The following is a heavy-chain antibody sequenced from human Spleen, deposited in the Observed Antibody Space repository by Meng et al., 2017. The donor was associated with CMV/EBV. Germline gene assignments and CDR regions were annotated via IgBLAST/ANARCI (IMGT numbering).Heavy chain of an antibody. D-gene: IGHD3-3*01. CDR3: AKVEGYDFWSGYYEVYGMDV. CDR1: GFTFSSYA. J-gene: IGHJ6*02. Sequence: GESLKISCAASGFTFSSYAMSWVRQAPGKGLEWVSAISGSGGSTYYADSVKGRFTISRDNSKNTLYLQMNSLRAEDTAVYYCAKVEGYDFWSGYYEVYGMDVWGQGTTVTVSS. V-gene: IGHV3-23*01. CDR2: ISGSGGST.